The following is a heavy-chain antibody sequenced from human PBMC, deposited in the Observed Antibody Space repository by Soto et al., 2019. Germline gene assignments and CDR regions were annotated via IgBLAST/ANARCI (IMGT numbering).Heavy chain of an antibody. CDR1: GYSFTSYW. J-gene: IGHJ6*02. V-gene: IGHV5-10-1*01. Sequence: SLKISCKGSGYSFTSYWISWVRQMPGKGLEWMGRIDPSDSYTNYSPSFQGHVTISADKSISTAYLQWSSLKASDTAMYYCANHMGRLRYFALGVWGQGPTVTVYS. CDR2: IDPSDSYT. D-gene: IGHD3-9*01. CDR3: ANHMGRLRYFALGV.